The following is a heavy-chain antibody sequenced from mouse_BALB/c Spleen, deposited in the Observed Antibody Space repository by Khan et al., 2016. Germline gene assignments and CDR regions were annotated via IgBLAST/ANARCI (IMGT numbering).Heavy chain of an antibody. CDR3: AEDYYGSNWFAY. V-gene: IGHV9-3*02. Sequence: QIQLVQSGPDLKKPGETVKTSCKASGYTFTNYGMNWVKQAPGKGLKWMGWINTNTGEPTYAEEFKGRFAFSLETSATTAYLQINNLKNEDTATYFCAEDYYGSNWFAYWGQGTLVTVSA. D-gene: IGHD1-1*01. J-gene: IGHJ3*01. CDR1: GYTFTNYG. CDR2: INTNTGEP.